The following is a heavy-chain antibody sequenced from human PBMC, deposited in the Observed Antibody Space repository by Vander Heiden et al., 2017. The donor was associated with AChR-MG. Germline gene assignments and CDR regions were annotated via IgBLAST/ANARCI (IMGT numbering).Heavy chain of an antibody. CDR3: ARAPYYYDSSGYHFDY. Sequence: QLQLQESGPGLVKPSETLSITCTVSGGSISSSSYYWGWIRQPPGKGLEWIGSIYYSGSTYYNPSLKSRVTISVDTSKNQFSLKLSSVTAADTAVYYCARAPYYYDSSGYHFDYWGQGTLVTVSS. V-gene: IGHV4-39*01. CDR2: IYYSGST. D-gene: IGHD3-22*01. J-gene: IGHJ4*02. CDR1: GGSISSSSYY.